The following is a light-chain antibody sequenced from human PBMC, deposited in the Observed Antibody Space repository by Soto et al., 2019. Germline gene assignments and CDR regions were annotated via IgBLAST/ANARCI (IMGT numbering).Light chain of an antibody. CDR1: QTISGSY. J-gene: IGKJ4*01. CDR3: QQYGSSPRT. Sequence: EIVLTQSPGTLCLSPGERATLSCRASQTISGSYLAWYQQKPGQAPRLLIYDASSRATGIPDRFSGSGSGTDFTLTISSLEPEDFAFYHCQQYGSSPRTFGGGTKVDIK. CDR2: DAS. V-gene: IGKV3-20*01.